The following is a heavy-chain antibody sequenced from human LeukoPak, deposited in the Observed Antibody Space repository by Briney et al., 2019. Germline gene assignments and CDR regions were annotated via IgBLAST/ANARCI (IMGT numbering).Heavy chain of an antibody. Sequence: GGSLRLSCAASGFTFSSYSMNWVRQAPGKGLEWVSSISSSSSYIYYADSVKGRFTISRDNAKSSLYLQMNSLRAEDTAVYYCARPNSGSYSDDAFDIWGQGTMVTVSS. CDR2: ISSSSSYI. V-gene: IGHV3-21*01. D-gene: IGHD1-26*01. CDR3: ARPNSGSYSDDAFDI. J-gene: IGHJ3*02. CDR1: GFTFSSYS.